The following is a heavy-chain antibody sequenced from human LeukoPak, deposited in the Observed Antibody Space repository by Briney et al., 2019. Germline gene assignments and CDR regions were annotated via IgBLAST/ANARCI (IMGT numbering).Heavy chain of an antibody. CDR3: ARGVEWLQSSEYFDY. D-gene: IGHD5-24*01. CDR1: GFTFSSYS. CDR2: ISSSSSYI. J-gene: IGHJ4*02. V-gene: IGHV3-21*01. Sequence: GGSLRLSCAASGFTFSSYSMNWVRQAPGKGLEWVSSISSSSSYIYYADSVKGRFTISRDNAKNSLYLQMNSLRAEDTAVYYCARGVEWLQSSEYFDYWGQGTLVTVSS.